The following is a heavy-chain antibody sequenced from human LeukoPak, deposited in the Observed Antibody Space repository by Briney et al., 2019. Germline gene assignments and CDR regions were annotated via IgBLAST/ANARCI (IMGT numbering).Heavy chain of an antibody. CDR1: GFTFDDYA. D-gene: IGHD2-2*01. CDR2: ISWNSGSI. J-gene: IGHJ4*02. V-gene: IGHV3-9*01. CDR3: VKYMGYCCSTSCYVFDY. Sequence: PGRSLRLSCAASGFTFDDYAMHWVRQAPEKGLEWVSGISWNSGSIGYADSVKGRFTISRDNAKNSLYLQMNSLRAEDTALYYCVKYMGYCCSTSCYVFDYWGQGTLVTVSS.